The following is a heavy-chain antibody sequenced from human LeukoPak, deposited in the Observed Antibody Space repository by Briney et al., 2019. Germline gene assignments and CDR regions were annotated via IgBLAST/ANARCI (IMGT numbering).Heavy chain of an antibody. D-gene: IGHD3-22*01. CDR2: ISGSGGST. Sequence: GGSLRLSCAASGFTFSSYAMSWVRQAPGKGLEWVSAISGSGGSTYYADSVKGRFTISRDNSKNTLYLQMNGLRAEDTAVYYCAKDEPPHPYYYHSSGYYPDQYFQHWGQGTLVTVSS. J-gene: IGHJ1*01. CDR1: GFTFSSYA. CDR3: AKDEPPHPYYYHSSGYYPDQYFQH. V-gene: IGHV3-23*01.